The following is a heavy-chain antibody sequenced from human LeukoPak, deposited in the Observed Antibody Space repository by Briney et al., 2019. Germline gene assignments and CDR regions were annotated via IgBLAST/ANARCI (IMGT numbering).Heavy chain of an antibody. CDR2: TNPNSGGT. Sequence: AASVKVSCKASGYTFTGYYMHWVRQAPGQGLEWMGWTNPNSGGTNYAQKFQGRVTMTRDTSISTAYMELSRLRSDDTAVYYCASGPLLEWLLRVDYWGQGTLVTVSS. CDR1: GYTFTGYY. J-gene: IGHJ4*02. CDR3: ASGPLLEWLLRVDY. D-gene: IGHD3-3*01. V-gene: IGHV1-2*02.